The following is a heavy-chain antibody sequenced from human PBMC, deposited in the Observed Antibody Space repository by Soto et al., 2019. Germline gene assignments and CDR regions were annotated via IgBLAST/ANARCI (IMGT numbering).Heavy chain of an antibody. V-gene: IGHV1-69*01. J-gene: IGHJ4*02. CDR1: GGTFSSYS. CDR2: IIPIFGTA. Sequence: QVQLVQSGAEVKKPGSSVKVSCKASGGTFSSYSINWVRQAPGQGLEWMGEIIPIFGTANYAQKFQGRVTITADASTITAYMELSSLRSEDMAVYYCARDGGRHSGGIDYWGQGTLVTVSS. D-gene: IGHD1-26*01. CDR3: ARDGGRHSGGIDY.